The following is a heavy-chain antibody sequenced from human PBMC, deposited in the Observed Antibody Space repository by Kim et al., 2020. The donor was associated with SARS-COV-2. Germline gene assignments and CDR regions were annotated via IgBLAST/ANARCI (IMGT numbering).Heavy chain of an antibody. Sequence: GSVKGRIPLSRDNAKNPLYLQMHSLRAEDTALYYCAKDLYTRAAGILGYWGQGTLVTVSS. CDR3: AKDLYTRAAGILGY. V-gene: IGHV3-9*01. D-gene: IGHD6-13*01. J-gene: IGHJ4*02.